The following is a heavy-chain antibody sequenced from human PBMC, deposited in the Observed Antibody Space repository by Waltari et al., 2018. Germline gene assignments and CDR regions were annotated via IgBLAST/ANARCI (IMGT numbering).Heavy chain of an antibody. CDR3: AKHYTSGSY. CDR2: IRGGAGST. D-gene: IGHD6-19*01. V-gene: IGHV3-23*01. Sequence: EVQLLESGGGLVQPGGSLRLSCAAYGFIFSSYALNWVRQAPGKGLEWVSSIRGGAGSTYYADSVKGRFTISRDNSKNTLYLQMNSLRAEDTAVYFCAKHYTSGSYWGQGTLVTVSS. J-gene: IGHJ4*02. CDR1: GFIFSSYA.